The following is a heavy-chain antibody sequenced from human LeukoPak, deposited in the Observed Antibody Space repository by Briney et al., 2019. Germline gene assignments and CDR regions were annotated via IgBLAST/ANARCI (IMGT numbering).Heavy chain of an antibody. Sequence: PGGSLRLSCAASGFTLSSYSMNWVRQAPGKGLEWVSYISSSSSTIYYADSVKGRFTISRDNAKNSLYLQMNSLRAEDTAVYYCARPALRAYYYMDVWGKGTTVTVSS. J-gene: IGHJ6*03. CDR2: ISSSSSTI. CDR3: ARPALRAYYYMDV. CDR1: GFTLSSYS. V-gene: IGHV3-48*01. D-gene: IGHD4-17*01.